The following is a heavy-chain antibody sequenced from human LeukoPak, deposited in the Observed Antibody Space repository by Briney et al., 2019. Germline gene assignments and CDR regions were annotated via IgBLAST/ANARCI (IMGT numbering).Heavy chain of an antibody. CDR2: IKSKTDGGTT. V-gene: IGHV3-15*01. Sequence: GGSLRLSCAASGFTFSNAWMSWVRQAPGKGLEWVGRIKSKTDGGTTDYAAPVKGRFTISRDDSKNTLYLQMNSLKTEDTAAYYCTTYSSGYYYTPGYMDVWGKGTTVTVSS. D-gene: IGHD3-22*01. J-gene: IGHJ6*03. CDR3: TTYSSGYYYTPGYMDV. CDR1: GFTFSNAW.